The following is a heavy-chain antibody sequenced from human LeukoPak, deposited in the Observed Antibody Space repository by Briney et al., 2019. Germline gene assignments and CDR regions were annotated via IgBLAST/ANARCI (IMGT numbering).Heavy chain of an antibody. V-gene: IGHV3-23*01. CDR2: ISGSGSHT. Sequence: PGRSLRLSCTASRFTFSGYGMRWVRQAPGKGLKWVSAISGSGSHTYYADSVKGRFTISRDNSKNTLYLQMNSLRAEDTAVYYCAKDAHYGPGGYFDYWGQGALVTVSS. J-gene: IGHJ4*02. D-gene: IGHD3-10*01. CDR3: AKDAHYGPGGYFDY. CDR1: RFTFSGYG.